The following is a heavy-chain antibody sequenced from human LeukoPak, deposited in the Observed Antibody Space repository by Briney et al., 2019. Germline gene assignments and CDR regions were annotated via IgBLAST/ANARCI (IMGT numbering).Heavy chain of an antibody. D-gene: IGHD2-15*01. CDR3: ARGIVVVVAATTHFDY. Sequence: GSLRLSCAASGFTFSSYAMSWVRQPPGKGLEWIGEIYHSGSTNYNPSLKSRVTISVDKSKNQFSLKLSSVTAADTAVYYCARGIVVVVAATTHFDYWGQGTLVTVSS. J-gene: IGHJ4*02. CDR2: IYHSGST. V-gene: IGHV4-4*02. CDR1: GFTFSSYAM.